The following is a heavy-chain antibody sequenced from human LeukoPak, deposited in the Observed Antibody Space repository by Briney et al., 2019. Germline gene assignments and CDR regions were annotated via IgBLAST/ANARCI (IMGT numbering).Heavy chain of an antibody. V-gene: IGHV3-23*01. CDR1: GFTFSSYA. CDR2: ISGSGGST. D-gene: IGHD6-6*01. CDR3: ARGRGAARLILARPEFDY. J-gene: IGHJ4*02. Sequence: GGSLRLSCAASGFTFSSYAMSWVRQAPGKGLEWVSAISGSGGSTYYADSVKGRFTISRDNAKNTLYLQMNSLRAEDTAVYYCARGRGAARLILARPEFDYWGQGTLVTVSS.